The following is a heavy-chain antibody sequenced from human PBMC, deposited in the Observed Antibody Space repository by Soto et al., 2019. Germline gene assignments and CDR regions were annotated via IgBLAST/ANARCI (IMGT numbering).Heavy chain of an antibody. CDR2: INSDGSVT. J-gene: IGHJ5*02. CDR3: TRDPRNLGLDP. Sequence: GGSLRLSCAASGFTFSTYWMHWVRHAPGKGLVWVSCINSDGSVTTYADSVKGRFTISRDNAKNTLYLQMNSLRGEDTAVYYCTRDPRNLGLDPWGQGTLVTVSS. CDR1: GFTFSTYW. V-gene: IGHV3-74*01.